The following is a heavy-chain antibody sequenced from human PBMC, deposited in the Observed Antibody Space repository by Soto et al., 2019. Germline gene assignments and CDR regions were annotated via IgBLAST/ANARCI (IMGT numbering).Heavy chain of an antibody. CDR2: IYYSGST. Sequence: QLQLQESGPGLVKPSEALSLTCSVSGGSISSSSYYWGWIRQPPGKGLEWIGSIYYSGSTYYNPSLKSRDTISKYKSKNHCSLRLSSLTAPHTAVYYCARVEGLATISYYFNFWGQGTLVTVSS. V-gene: IGHV4-39*02. D-gene: IGHD3-9*01. J-gene: IGHJ4*02. CDR3: ARVEGLATISYYFNF. CDR1: GGSISSSSYY.